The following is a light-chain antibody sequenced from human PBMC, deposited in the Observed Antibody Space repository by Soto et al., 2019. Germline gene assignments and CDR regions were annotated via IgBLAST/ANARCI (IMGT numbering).Light chain of an antibody. Sequence: QSALTQPASVSRSPGQSITISCTGTSSDVGSYNLVSWYQQHPGKAPKLMIYEGSKRPSGVSNRFSGSKSGNTASLTISGLQAEDEADYYCCSYAGSSTLYVFGTGTQLTVL. CDR1: SSDVGSYNL. J-gene: IGLJ1*01. CDR3: CSYAGSSTLYV. V-gene: IGLV2-23*01. CDR2: EGS.